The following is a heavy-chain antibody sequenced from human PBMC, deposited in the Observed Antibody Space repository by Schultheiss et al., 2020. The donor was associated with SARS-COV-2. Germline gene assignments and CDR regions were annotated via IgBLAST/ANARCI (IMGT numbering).Heavy chain of an antibody. CDR1: GGSVSSGSYY. V-gene: IGHV4-61*01. Sequence: SQTLSLTCTVSGGSVSSGSYYWSWIRQPPGKGLEWIGYIYYSGSTNYNPSLESRVTISVDTSKNQFSLKLSSVTAADTAVYYCAGISSGWYDYWGQGTLVTVSS. D-gene: IGHD6-19*01. J-gene: IGHJ4*02. CDR3: AGISSGWYDY. CDR2: IYYSGST.